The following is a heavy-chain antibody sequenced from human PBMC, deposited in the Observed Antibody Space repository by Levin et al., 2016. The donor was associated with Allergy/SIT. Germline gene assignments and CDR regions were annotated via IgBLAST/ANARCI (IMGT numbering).Heavy chain of an antibody. CDR3: AKDGHSEDWYYYMDG. V-gene: IGHV3-23*01. CDR1: EFTFSRYA. CDR2: IKADGVGT. Sequence: GESLKISCAASEFTFSRYAMTWVRQAPGKGLEWVSSIKADGVGTYYGDSVKGRFTISRDNSKNTLYLEMKSLRADDTAVYYCAKDGHSEDWYYYMDGWGKGTTVTVSS. D-gene: IGHD3/OR15-3a*01. J-gene: IGHJ6*03.